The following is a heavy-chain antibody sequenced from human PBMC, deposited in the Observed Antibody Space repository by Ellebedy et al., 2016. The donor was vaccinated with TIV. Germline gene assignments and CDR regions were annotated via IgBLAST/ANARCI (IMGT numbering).Heavy chain of an antibody. CDR1: RYTFTDYH. CDR2: IKPNSGDT. D-gene: IGHD2-8*02. V-gene: IGHV1-2*02. CDR3: ATKHCTGGNCHHPTFDY. Sequence: ASVKVSXKASRYTFTDYHIHWVRQAPGQGPEWMGWIKPNSGDTNYAQKFQGRVTMTSETSISTAYMELSGLRSDDTAVYYCATKHCTGGNCHHPTFDYWGQGSLVTVSS. J-gene: IGHJ4*02.